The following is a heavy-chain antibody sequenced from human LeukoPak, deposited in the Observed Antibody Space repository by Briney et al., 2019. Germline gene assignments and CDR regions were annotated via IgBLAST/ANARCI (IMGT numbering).Heavy chain of an antibody. D-gene: IGHD3-22*01. CDR1: GYSFTCYL. J-gene: IGHJ3*02. CDR3: ATKSGYYSPPAIDI. Sequence: GESLNLSCQGSGYSFTCYLIGRVRQMRGEGLELKGIIYPGDSDTRYSPSFQGQVTISADKSISTAYLQWSSLKASDTAMYYCATKSGYYSPPAIDIWGQGTMVTVSS. CDR2: IYPGDSDT. V-gene: IGHV5-51*01.